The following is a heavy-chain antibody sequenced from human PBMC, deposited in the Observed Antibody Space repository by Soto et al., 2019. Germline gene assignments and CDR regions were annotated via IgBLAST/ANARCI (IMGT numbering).Heavy chain of an antibody. CDR3: AGTASLQWYDMDV. CDR1: WDSVSSNSAA. Sequence: QVQLQQSGPGLVKPSQTLSLTCAISWDSVSSNSAAWNWIRQSPSGRVEWLGRTCYRSRWYNDYAVTVRSRVTTNPDASTDQFSLHLDSAAPEDTAVYYCAGTASLQWYDMDVWGKGTTVTVSS. D-gene: IGHD1-7*01. CDR2: TCYRSRWYN. J-gene: IGHJ6*03. V-gene: IGHV6-1*01.